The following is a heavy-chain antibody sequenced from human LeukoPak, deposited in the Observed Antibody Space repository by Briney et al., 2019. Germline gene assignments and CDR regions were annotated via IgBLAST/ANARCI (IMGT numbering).Heavy chain of an antibody. CDR2: IIPIFGTA. D-gene: IGHD1-26*01. Sequence: SVKVSCKASGYTFTSYGISWVRQAPGQGLEWMGGIIPIFGTANYAQKFQGRVTITADESTSTAYMELSSLRSEDTAVYYCARGSSKVGATKTYYYGMDVWGQGTTVTVSS. CDR1: GYTFTSYG. V-gene: IGHV1-69*13. CDR3: ARGSSKVGATKTYYYGMDV. J-gene: IGHJ6*02.